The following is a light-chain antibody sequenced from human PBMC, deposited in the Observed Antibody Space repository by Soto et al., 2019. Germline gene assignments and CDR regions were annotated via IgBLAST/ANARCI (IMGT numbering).Light chain of an antibody. CDR2: EAS. J-gene: IGKJ1*01. V-gene: IGKV3-11*01. CDR1: QSVRSH. CDR3: QQYGSSGT. Sequence: EIVLTQSPATLSLSPGERATLSCRGSQSVRSHLVWYQQKPGQAPRLLIYEASNRATGIPARFSGSGSGTDFTLTISSPEPEDFAVYYCQQYGSSGTFGQGTKVDIK.